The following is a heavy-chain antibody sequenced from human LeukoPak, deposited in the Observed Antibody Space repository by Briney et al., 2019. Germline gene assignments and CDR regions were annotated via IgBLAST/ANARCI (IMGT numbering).Heavy chain of an antibody. V-gene: IGHV4-59*01. D-gene: IGHD6-19*01. CDR3: ARDLQYSSGWYATGYYYGMDV. Sequence: SETLSFTCTVSGGSISSYYWSWIRQPPGKGLEWIGYIYYSGSTNYNPSLKSRVTISVDTSKNQFSLKLSSVTAADTAVYYCARDLQYSSGWYATGYYYGMDVWGQGTTVTVSS. CDR1: GGSISSYY. J-gene: IGHJ6*02. CDR2: IYYSGST.